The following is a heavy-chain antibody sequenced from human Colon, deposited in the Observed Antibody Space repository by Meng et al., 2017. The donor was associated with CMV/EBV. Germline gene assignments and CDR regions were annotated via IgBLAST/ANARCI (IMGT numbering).Heavy chain of an antibody. D-gene: IGHD3-3*01. Sequence: SGVIFGEYAMTWVRQAPGKGLEWVASIIGSGFYTYYADSVKGRFTISRDNSRNMIDLQMNNLTAEDTALYYCARGTQYSDFWSGFPFWGHGTLVTVSS. CDR2: IIGSGFYT. CDR3: ARGTQYSDFWSGFPF. V-gene: IGHV3-23*01. CDR1: GVIFGEYA. J-gene: IGHJ4*01.